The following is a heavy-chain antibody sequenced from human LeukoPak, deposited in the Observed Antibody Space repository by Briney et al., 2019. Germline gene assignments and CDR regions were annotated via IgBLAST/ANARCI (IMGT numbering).Heavy chain of an antibody. V-gene: IGHV3-74*01. CDR3: ARAPSEIGGYYPEYFRH. CDR1: GCTFSKYW. J-gene: IGHJ1*01. CDR2: IKSDGST. Sequence: GGSLRLSCAASGCTFSKYWMHWVRQAPGKGLVWVSRIKSDGSTNYADSAKGRFTISRDNAKNTVSLQMNSLRPEETGVYYCARAPSEIGGYYPEYFRHWGQGTLVTVSS. D-gene: IGHD3-22*01.